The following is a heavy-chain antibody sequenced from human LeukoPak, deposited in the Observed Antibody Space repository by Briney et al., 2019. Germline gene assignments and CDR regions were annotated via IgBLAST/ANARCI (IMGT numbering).Heavy chain of an antibody. V-gene: IGHV3-53*01. CDR3: ARVDY. J-gene: IGHJ4*02. CDR2: IYIAGPT. Sequence: GKGLECVSVIYIAGPTYSPDSVKGRFTISRDNSKNTLYLQMNSLRAEDTAVYYCARVDYWGQGTLVTVSS.